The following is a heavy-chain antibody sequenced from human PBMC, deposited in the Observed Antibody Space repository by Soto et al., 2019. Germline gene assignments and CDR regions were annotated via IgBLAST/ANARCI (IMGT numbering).Heavy chain of an antibody. Sequence: QVQLQESGPGLVKPSETLSLTCTVSDDSRSNYKWSWIRQPPGRRLEWIGYIDSNGGTSYNPSLQRRVTISIDASTKQFFLKLSSVTAADTAVYYCVRQGFGRLHGLVDVWGQGTTVTVSS. J-gene: IGHJ6*02. CDR2: IDSNGGT. CDR3: VRQGFGRLHGLVDV. V-gene: IGHV4-59*08. CDR1: DDSRSNYK. D-gene: IGHD3-10*01.